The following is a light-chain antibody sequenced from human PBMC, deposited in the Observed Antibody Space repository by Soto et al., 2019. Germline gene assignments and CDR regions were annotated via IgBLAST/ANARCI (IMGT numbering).Light chain of an antibody. CDR1: QSISSW. CDR2: DAS. J-gene: IGKJ4*01. Sequence: DIQMTQSPSTLSASVGDRVTLTCRASQSISSWLAWYQQKLGRAPRLLIYDASSLESGVPSRFSGSGYGTEFTLTISSLQHDDFATYYCQQYNTYSSLTFGGGTKVDIK. V-gene: IGKV1-5*01. CDR3: QQYNTYSSLT.